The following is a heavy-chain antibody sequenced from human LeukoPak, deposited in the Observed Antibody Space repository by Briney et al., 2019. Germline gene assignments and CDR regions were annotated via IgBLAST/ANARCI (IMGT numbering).Heavy chain of an antibody. CDR2: IYYSGRT. V-gene: IGHV4-39*07. D-gene: IGHD3-22*01. CDR1: GGSISSSSYY. Sequence: SETLSLTCTVSGGSISSSSYYWGWIRQPPGRGLERNERIYYSGRTYYNPSLKSRVTISVDTSKNQFSLKLSSVTAADRAVQCCARTSAYGSSGYHFPHYYYGMDVWGQGTTVTVSS. CDR3: ARTSAYGSSGYHFPHYYYGMDV. J-gene: IGHJ6*02.